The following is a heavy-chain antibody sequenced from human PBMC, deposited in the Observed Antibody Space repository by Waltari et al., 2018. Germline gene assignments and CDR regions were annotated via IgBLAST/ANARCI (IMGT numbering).Heavy chain of an antibody. V-gene: IGHV4-39*01. D-gene: IGHD5-12*01. CDR2: VSYSGTT. CDR1: GVSITSNRHY. J-gene: IGHJ3*01. CDR3: ATYIGASVGTAAFDV. Sequence: QLQLQESGPRVVRPSETLSLLCRVSGVSITSNRHYWAWFRQSPGQCLEWIGTVSYSGTTYISPSLKSRVSVSRDTSKNQVSLILGSVTAADMAVYYCATYIGASVGTAAFDVWGQGTMVTVSS.